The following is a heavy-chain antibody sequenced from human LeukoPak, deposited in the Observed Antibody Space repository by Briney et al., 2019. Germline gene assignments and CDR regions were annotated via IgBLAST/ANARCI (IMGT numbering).Heavy chain of an antibody. CDR3: VRHYMGSYYNRGLDC. J-gene: IGHJ4*02. V-gene: IGHV4-34*01. CDR1: GGSFSGYY. CDR2: INHSGST. Sequence: SETLSLTCAVYGGSFSGYYWSWIRQPPGKGLEWIGEINHSGSTNYSPSLKSRVTISIDTSKNQFSLRLSSVTAADTAVYYCVRHYMGSYYNRGLDCWGQGTLLTVSS. D-gene: IGHD3-10*01.